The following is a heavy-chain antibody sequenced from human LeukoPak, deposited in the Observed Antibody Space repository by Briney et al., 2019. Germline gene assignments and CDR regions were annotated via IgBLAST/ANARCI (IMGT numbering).Heavy chain of an antibody. D-gene: IGHD2-21*02. CDR1: GFTLNSYW. CDR3: AGASRVTAFAFDM. CDR2: INNDGTTT. V-gene: IGHV3-74*01. Sequence: GGSLRLSCAASGFTLNSYWMRWVRQVPGKGLVWVSRINNDGTTTDYADSVKGRFTVSRDNAKTTLYLQMNSLRPEDTALYYCAGASRVTAFAFDMWGQGTMVTVSS. J-gene: IGHJ3*02.